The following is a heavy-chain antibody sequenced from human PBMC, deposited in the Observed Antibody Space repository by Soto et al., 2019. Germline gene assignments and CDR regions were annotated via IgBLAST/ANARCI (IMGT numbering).Heavy chain of an antibody. Sequence: QITLKESGPTLVKPTQTLTLTCTFSGFSLNTRAVGVGWIRQPPGKALEWLALIYWDDDKRYSPSLKTRLTITKDTSKNQVVLIMTNMDLVDTAISYCVYSYASGPPAYWGQGTLVTVSS. CDR3: VYSYASGPPAY. CDR2: IYWDDDK. D-gene: IGHD3-22*01. CDR1: GFSLNTRAVG. V-gene: IGHV2-5*02. J-gene: IGHJ4*02.